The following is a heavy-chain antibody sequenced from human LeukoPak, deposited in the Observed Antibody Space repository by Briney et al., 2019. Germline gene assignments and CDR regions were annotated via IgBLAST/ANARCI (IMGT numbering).Heavy chain of an antibody. CDR3: ASLGGSGSWNFGY. CDR1: RGSISSYY. J-gene: IGHJ4*02. CDR2: IYYDGST. V-gene: IGHV4-59*01. D-gene: IGHD3-10*01. Sequence: SETLSLTCAVSRGSISSYYWSWIRQSPGKGLEWVGYIYYDGSTNYNPSLKSRATISLDTSKNQFSLRLRSVTAADTAVYYCASLGGSGSWNFGYWGQGALVTVSS.